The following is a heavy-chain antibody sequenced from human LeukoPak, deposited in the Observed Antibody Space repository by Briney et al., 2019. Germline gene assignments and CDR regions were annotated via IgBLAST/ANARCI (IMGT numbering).Heavy chain of an antibody. V-gene: IGHV4-34*01. Sequence: SETLSLTCAVYGGSFSGYYWSWIRQPPGKGLEWIGEINHSGSTSYNPSLKSRVTISVDTSKNQFSLKLSSVTAADTAVYYCARLRRVYYDSSGYYLYWGQGTLVTVSS. CDR1: GGSFSGYY. D-gene: IGHD3-22*01. J-gene: IGHJ4*02. CDR3: ARLRRVYYDSSGYYLY. CDR2: INHSGST.